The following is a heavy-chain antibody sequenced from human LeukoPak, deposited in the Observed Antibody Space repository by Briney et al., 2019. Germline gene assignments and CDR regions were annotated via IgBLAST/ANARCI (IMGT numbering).Heavy chain of an antibody. CDR2: ISGSGGST. CDR3: AKGLRSTSCYSVPDHV. Sequence: PGGSLRLSCAASGFTFSSYAMGWVRQAPGKGLEWVSAISGSGGSTFYADSVKGRFTISRDNSKNTLYLQMNSLRAEDTAVYYCAKGLRSTSCYSVPDHVWGQGTTVTVSS. D-gene: IGHD2-2*01. V-gene: IGHV3-23*01. J-gene: IGHJ6*02. CDR1: GFTFSSYA.